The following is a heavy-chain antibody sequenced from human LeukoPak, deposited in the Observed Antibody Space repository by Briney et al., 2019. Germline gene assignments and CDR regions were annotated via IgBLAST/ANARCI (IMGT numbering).Heavy chain of an antibody. CDR2: ISYDGSNK. J-gene: IGHJ4*02. V-gene: IGHV3-30-3*01. D-gene: IGHD3-10*01. Sequence: GGSLRLSCAASGFTFSTYAIHWVRQAPGKGLEWVAVISYDGSNKYYADSVKGRFTISRDNSKNTLYLQMNSLRAEDTAVYYCAREGLVTMARGVPPFDYWGQGTLVTVSS. CDR3: AREGLVTMARGVPPFDY. CDR1: GFTFSTYA.